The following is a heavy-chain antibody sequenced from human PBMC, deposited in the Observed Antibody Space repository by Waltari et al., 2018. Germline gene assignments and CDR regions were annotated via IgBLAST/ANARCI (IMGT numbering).Heavy chain of an antibody. D-gene: IGHD3-10*01. CDR2: INSDGRST. J-gene: IGHJ2*01. CDR3: ARDIRGPVGQRPPWYFDL. CDR1: GFTFSSYW. V-gene: IGHV3-74*01. Sequence: EVQLVESGGGLVQPGGSLRLSCAASGFTFSSYWMHWVRQAPGKGLVWVSRINSDGRSTSYADSVKGRFTISRDNAKNTLYLQMNSLRAEDTAVYYCARDIRGPVGQRPPWYFDLWGRGTLVTVPS.